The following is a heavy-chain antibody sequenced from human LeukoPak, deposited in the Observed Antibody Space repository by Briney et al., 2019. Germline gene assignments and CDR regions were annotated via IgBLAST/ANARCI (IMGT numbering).Heavy chain of an antibody. D-gene: IGHD3-22*01. V-gene: IGHV3-30*18. Sequence: GGSLRLSCAASGFTFSSYGMHWVRQAPGKGLEWVAVISYDGSNKYYADSVKGRFTISRDNSKNTLYLQMNSLRAEDTAVYYCAKLVDSSGYYSYDAFDIWGQGTTVTVSS. CDR3: AKLVDSSGYYSYDAFDI. J-gene: IGHJ3*02. CDR2: ISYDGSNK. CDR1: GFTFSSYG.